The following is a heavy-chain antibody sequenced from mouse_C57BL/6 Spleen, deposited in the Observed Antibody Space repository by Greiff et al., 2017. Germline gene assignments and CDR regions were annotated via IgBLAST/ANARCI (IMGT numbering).Heavy chain of an antibody. CDR3: ARTPDYYGSSWYLYFYV. CDR2: ILPSIGRT. D-gene: IGHD1-1*01. CDR1: DSEVFPIAY. Sequence: SGSELRSPGSSVTLSCKDFDSEVFPIAYMRWVRKKPGHGFVWLGGILPSIGRTIYGAKCEDKATLDAATLSNTAYLELHRLASEDSAIYYCARTPDYYGSSWYLYFYVWGTGTTVTVSS. J-gene: IGHJ1*03. V-gene: IGHV15-2*01.